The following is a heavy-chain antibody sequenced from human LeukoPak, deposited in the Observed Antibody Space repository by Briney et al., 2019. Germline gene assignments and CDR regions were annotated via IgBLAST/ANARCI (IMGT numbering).Heavy chain of an antibody. D-gene: IGHD3-3*01. CDR3: ARMARAIAPPYYDFWSGYYPYYFDY. CDR1: GGSISSSSYY. CDR2: IYYSGST. J-gene: IGHJ4*02. Sequence: PSETLSLTCTVSGGSISSSSYYWGWIRQPPGKGLEWIGSIYYSGSTYYNPSLKSRVTISVDTSKNQFSLKLSSVTAADTAVYYCARMARAIAPPYYDFWSGYYPYYFDYWGQGTLATVSS. V-gene: IGHV4-39*07.